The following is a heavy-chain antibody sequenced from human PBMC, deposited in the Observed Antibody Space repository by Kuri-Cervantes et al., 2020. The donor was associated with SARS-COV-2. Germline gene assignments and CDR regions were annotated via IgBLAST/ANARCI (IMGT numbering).Heavy chain of an antibody. V-gene: IGHV3-30-3*01. CDR1: EFTFSSYA. CDR3: ARGLGTADAFDI. Sequence: GESLKISCAASEFTFSSYAMHWVRQAPGKGLEWVAIISYDGSNKYYTDSVKGRFTISRDNAKNSLYLQMNSLRAEDTAVYYCARGLGTADAFDIWGQGTMVTVSS. D-gene: IGHD1-1*01. J-gene: IGHJ3*02. CDR2: ISYDGSNK.